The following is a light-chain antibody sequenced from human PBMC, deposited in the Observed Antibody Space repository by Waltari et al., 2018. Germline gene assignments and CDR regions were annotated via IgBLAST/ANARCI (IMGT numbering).Light chain of an antibody. CDR1: HSLLWSFNNNNY. J-gene: IGKJ2*01. V-gene: IGKV4-1*01. CDR3: QQYYSTPPT. CDR2: WAS. Sequence: DIVLTQSPDSLAVSLGERATINCKPSHSLLWSFNNNNYLAWYQQKPGQPPKLLIHWASTRESGVPDRFSGSGSGADFTLTISSLQAEDVAVYYCQQYYSTPPTFGQGTKLEIK.